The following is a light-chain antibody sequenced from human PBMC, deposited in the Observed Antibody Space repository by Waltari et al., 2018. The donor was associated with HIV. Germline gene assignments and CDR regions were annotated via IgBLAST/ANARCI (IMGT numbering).Light chain of an antibody. CDR2: RNN. Sequence: QSVLAQPRSVSGNPGQTVNISCSGRTSNVRNNYVYWYQQVTGVAPKLLIYRNNQRPSGVPDRFSGSKSGTSASLAISGLRTEDEAEYYCAVWDDRLSGRLFGGGTKVTVL. CDR3: AVWDDRLSGRL. V-gene: IGLV1-47*01. CDR1: TSNVRNNY. J-gene: IGLJ2*01.